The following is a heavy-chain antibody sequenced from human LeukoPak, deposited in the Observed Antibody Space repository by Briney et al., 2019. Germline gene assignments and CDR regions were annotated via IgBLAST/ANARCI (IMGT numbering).Heavy chain of an antibody. Sequence: SETLSLTCTISGGSISSGSYYWNWIRQPAGKGLEWIGRIYTSGSTNYNPSLKSRVTMSVDTSKNQFSLKLSSVTAADTAVYYCARAGGSGYYMDVWGKGTTVTVSS. D-gene: IGHD2-15*01. CDR1: GGSISSGSYY. CDR2: IYTSGST. CDR3: ARAGGSGYYMDV. J-gene: IGHJ6*03. V-gene: IGHV4-61*02.